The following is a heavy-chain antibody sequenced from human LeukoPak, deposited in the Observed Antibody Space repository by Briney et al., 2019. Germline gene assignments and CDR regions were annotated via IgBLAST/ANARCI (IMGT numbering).Heavy chain of an antibody. J-gene: IGHJ5*02. Sequence: SETLSLTCAVYGGSFSGYYWSWIRQPPGKGLEWIGEINHSGSTNYNPSLKSRVTISVDTSKNQFSLKLSSVTAADTAVYYCARGYDSRGYSFPPNHWGQGTLVTVSS. D-gene: IGHD3-22*01. CDR1: GGSFSGYY. CDR2: INHSGST. V-gene: IGHV4-34*01. CDR3: ARGYDSRGYSFPPNH.